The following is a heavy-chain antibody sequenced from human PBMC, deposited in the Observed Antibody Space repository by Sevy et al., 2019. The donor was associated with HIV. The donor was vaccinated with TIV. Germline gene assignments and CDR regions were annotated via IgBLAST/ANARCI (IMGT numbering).Heavy chain of an antibody. CDR3: AREEGYSLDY. D-gene: IGHD1-1*01. Sequence: GGSLRLSCAASGFTFSSYVMHWVRQAPGKGLEWVAVISYDGSNKYYADSVKGRFTISRDNSKNTLYLQMNSLRAEDTAVYYCAREEGYSLDYWGQGTLVTVSS. CDR2: ISYDGSNK. J-gene: IGHJ4*02. CDR1: GFTFSSYV. V-gene: IGHV3-30-3*01.